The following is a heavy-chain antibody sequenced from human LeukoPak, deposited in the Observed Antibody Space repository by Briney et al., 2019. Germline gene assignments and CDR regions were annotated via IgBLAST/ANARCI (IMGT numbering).Heavy chain of an antibody. V-gene: IGHV3-48*03. J-gene: IGHJ3*02. CDR1: GFTFSNYE. D-gene: IGHD1-26*01. CDR3: ARGTDSGTSTRGGALEI. Sequence: PGGSLRLSCAASGFTFSNYEMNWDRQAPGKGLEWVSYIGSSGNVIYYTDSVKGRFTISRDNAKNSLYLQMNSLRVEETAIYYCARGTDSGTSTRGGALEIWGQGTMVTVSS. CDR2: IGSSGNVI.